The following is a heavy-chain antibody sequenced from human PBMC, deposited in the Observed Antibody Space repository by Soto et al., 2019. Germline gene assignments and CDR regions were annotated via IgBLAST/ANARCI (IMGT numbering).Heavy chain of an antibody. D-gene: IGHD6-13*01. Sequence: QVQLVQSGAEVKKPGYSVKVSCKASGGTFSTYGINWVRQAPGQGLEWMGGIIPIFETTNYAQKFQGKCAITAEESTSTVYMELSSLRPEGTAVYYCARDDAAAATSGMDVWGQGTTVTVSS. CDR3: ARDDAAAATSGMDV. CDR2: IIPIFETT. CDR1: GGTFSTYG. V-gene: IGHV1-69*01. J-gene: IGHJ6*01.